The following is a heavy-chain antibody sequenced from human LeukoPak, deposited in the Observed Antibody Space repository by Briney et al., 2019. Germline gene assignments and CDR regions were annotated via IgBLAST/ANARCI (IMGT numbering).Heavy chain of an antibody. V-gene: IGHV3-7*01. D-gene: IGHD2-2*01. CDR1: GFTFSNYW. CDR3: ARMGYCSSTSCPPLTRMDV. CDR2: IKQDGSEK. J-gene: IGHJ6*02. Sequence: GGSLRLSCAASGFTFSNYWMSWVRQAPGKGLEWVANIKQDGSEKYYVDSVKGRFTISRDNAKNSLYLQMNSLRGEDTAVYYCARMGYCSSTSCPPLTRMDVWGQGTTVTVSS.